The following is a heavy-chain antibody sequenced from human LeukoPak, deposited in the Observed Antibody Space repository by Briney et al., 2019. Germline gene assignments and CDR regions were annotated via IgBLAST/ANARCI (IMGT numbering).Heavy chain of an antibody. D-gene: IGHD6-13*01. CDR1: GFTFDDYG. CDR2: INWNGGST. CDR3: GGGGYSIAAAGRGDY. J-gene: IGHJ4*02. V-gene: IGHV3-20*04. Sequence: GGSLRLSCAASGFTFDDYGMSWVRQAPGKGLEWVSGINWNGGSTGYADSVKGRFTISRDNAKNSLYLQMNSRIAEDTALYYCGGGGYSIAAAGRGDYWGQGTLVTVSS.